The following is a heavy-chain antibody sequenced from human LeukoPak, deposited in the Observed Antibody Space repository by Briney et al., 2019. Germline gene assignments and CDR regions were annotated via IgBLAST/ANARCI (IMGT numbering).Heavy chain of an antibody. D-gene: IGHD6-19*01. CDR3: ANKLSYSSGLF. J-gene: IGHJ4*02. V-gene: IGHV3-30*18. CDR1: GFTFSRYG. CDR2: ISYDGSNK. Sequence: PGRSLRLSCAASGFTFSRYGMHWVRQAPGKGLEWVAVISYDGSNKYYADSVKGRFTISRDNSKNTVYLQMNSLRTEDTAVYYCANKLSYSSGLFWGQGTLVTVSS.